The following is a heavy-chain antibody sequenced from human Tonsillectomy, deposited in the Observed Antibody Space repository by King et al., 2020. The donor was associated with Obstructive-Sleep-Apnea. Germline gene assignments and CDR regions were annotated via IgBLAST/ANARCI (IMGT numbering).Heavy chain of an antibody. J-gene: IGHJ6*02. V-gene: IGHV4-34*01. D-gene: IGHD3-10*01. Sequence: VQLQQWGAGLLKPSETLSLTCAVYGGSFSGYYWSWIRQPPGKGLEWIGEINHSGSTNYDPSLKSRVTISLDTSKNQFSLTLSSVTAADTAVYYCARERSTYYYGSGSFGPYGMDVWGQGTTVTVSS. CDR2: INHSGST. CDR3: ARERSTYYYGSGSFGPYGMDV. CDR1: GGSFSGYY.